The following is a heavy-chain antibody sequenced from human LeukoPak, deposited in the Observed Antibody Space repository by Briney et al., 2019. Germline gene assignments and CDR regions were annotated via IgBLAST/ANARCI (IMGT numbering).Heavy chain of an antibody. Sequence: GGSLRLSCAASGFTFSNYDMHWVRQATGKALEWVSAIDTAGGTYYPGSVKGRFTISRENSKNSLYLQMDTLRAEDTAVYFCVRELMGPGRYYYMDAWGKGATVTVSS. CDR3: VRELMGPGRYYYMDA. CDR1: GFTFSNYD. CDR2: IDTAGGT. J-gene: IGHJ6*03. V-gene: IGHV3-13*01. D-gene: IGHD2-8*01.